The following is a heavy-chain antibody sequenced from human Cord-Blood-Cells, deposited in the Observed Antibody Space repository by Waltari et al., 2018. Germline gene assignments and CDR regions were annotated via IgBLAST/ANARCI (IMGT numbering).Heavy chain of an antibody. CDR1: GSTFSSYA. V-gene: IGHV3-30-3*01. J-gene: IGHJ4*02. CDR2: ISYDGSNK. CDR3: ANRNFDY. Sequence: QVQLVESGGGVVQPGRSLRLSCAASGSTFSSYAMHWVRQAPGKGLEWVAVISYDGSNKYYADSVKGRFTISRDNSKNTLYLQMNSLRAEDTAVYYCANRNFDYWGQGTLVTVSS.